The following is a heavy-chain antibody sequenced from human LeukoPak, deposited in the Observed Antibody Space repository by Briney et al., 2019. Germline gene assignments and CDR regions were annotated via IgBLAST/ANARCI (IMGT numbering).Heavy chain of an antibody. CDR1: GYSFTNHY. Sequence: GESLKISCKGSGYSFTNHYIGWVRLMPGKGLEWMGIIYPGDSDTRYSPSIQGQVTISADKSISTAYLQWSSLKASDTAMYYCAIRGYGSGNYYYPNWGQGTLVTVSS. D-gene: IGHD3-10*01. V-gene: IGHV5-51*01. J-gene: IGHJ4*02. CDR2: IYPGDSDT. CDR3: AIRGYGSGNYYYPN.